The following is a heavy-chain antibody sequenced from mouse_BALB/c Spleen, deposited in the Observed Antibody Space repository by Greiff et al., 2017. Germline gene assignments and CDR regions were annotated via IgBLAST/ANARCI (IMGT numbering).Heavy chain of an antibody. J-gene: IGHJ4*01. CDR1: GFTFSSYA. CDR3: ARRSYYYGSSYYYYAMDY. V-gene: IGHV5-6-5*01. Sequence: EVQGVESGGGLVKPGGSLKLSCAASGFTFSSYAMSWVRQTPEKRLEWVASISSGGSTYYPDSVKGRFTISRDNARNILYLQMSSLRSEDTAMYYCARRSYYYGSSYYYYAMDYWGQGTSVTVSS. CDR2: ISSGGST. D-gene: IGHD1-1*01.